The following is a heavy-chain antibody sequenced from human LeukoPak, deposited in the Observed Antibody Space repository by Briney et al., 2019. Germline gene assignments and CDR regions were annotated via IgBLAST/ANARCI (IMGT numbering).Heavy chain of an antibody. CDR2: ISGSGGST. CDR1: GFTFSSYA. CDR3: AKDPSRPLWFGEPHDY. J-gene: IGHJ4*02. Sequence: GGSLRLSCAAAGFTFSSYAMIWVRQGPGKGLEWVSAISGSGGSTYYADSGKGRFTISRDNSKNTLYLQMNSLRAEDTAVYYCAKDPSRPLWFGEPHDYWGQGTLVTVSS. V-gene: IGHV3-23*01. D-gene: IGHD3-10*01.